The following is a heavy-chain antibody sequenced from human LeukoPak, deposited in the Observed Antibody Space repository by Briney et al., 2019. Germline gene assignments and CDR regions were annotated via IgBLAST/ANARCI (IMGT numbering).Heavy chain of an antibody. J-gene: IGHJ4*02. D-gene: IGHD6-19*01. CDR3: VGERYSGGWYVGYFDY. CDR2: ISYDGSNK. Sequence: GGSLRLSCAASGFTFSSYAMHWVRQAPGKGLEWVAVISYDGSNKYYADSVKGRFTISRDISKNTLYLQMNSLRVEDTALYYCVGERYSGGWYVGYFDYWGQGTLVTVSS. V-gene: IGHV3-30*07. CDR1: GFTFSSYA.